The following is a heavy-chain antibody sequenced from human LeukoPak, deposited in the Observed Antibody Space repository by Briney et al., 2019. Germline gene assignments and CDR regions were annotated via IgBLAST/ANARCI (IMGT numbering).Heavy chain of an antibody. CDR2: IIPILGIA. V-gene: IGHV1-69*04. D-gene: IGHD2-2*01. CDR3: ARDTGYCSSTSCLNWFDP. J-gene: IGHJ5*02. CDR1: GGTFSSYT. Sequence: SVKVSCKASGGTFSSYTISWVRQAPGQGLEWMGRIIPILGIANYAQKFQGRVTITADKSTSTAYVELSSLRSEDTAVYYCARDTGYCSSTSCLNWFDPWGQGTLVTVSS.